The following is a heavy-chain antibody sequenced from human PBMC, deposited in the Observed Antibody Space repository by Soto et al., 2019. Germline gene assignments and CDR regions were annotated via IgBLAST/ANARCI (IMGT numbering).Heavy chain of an antibody. CDR3: AKIYYDTTGFAVDP. D-gene: IGHD3-22*01. CDR2: MYFGGSF. J-gene: IGHJ5*02. Sequence: QMQLRESGPGLVKPSETLSLTCTVSGDSVSSGYWSWIRQPPGKGLEWIGFMYFGGSFNYNPSLTTRVTISVETSKNQFSMKMTSVTAADTAVYYCAKIYYDTTGFAVDPWGQGTLVTVSS. CDR1: GDSVSSGY. V-gene: IGHV4-59*02.